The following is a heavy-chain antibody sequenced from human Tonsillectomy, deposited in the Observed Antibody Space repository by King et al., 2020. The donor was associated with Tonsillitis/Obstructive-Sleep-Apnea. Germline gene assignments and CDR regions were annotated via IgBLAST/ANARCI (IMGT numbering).Heavy chain of an antibody. CDR1: GFSFREHN. V-gene: IGHV3-72*01. Sequence: VQLVESGGGLVQPGGSLRLSCAASGFSFREHNMDWVRQAPGKGLEWVGRIRDKANTYTTEYAASVKGRFTISRDDSKNSMYLQMNSLKTEDTAVYYCGRERILMIINHKYYYMDVWGKGTPVTVSS. CDR3: GRERILMIINHKYYYMDV. CDR2: IRDKANTYTT. D-gene: IGHD3-22*01. J-gene: IGHJ6*03.